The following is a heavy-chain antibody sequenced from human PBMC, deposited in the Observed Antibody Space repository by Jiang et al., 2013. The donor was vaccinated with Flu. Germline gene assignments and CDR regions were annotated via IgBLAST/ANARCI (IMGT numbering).Heavy chain of an antibody. J-gene: IGHJ5*02. CDR1: GYTFTSYD. D-gene: IGHD6-13*01. CDR3: ARSVAAALHGLDP. CDR2: MNPNSGNT. Sequence: VSCKASGYTFTSYDINWVRQATGQGLEWMGWMNPNSGNTGYAQKFQGRVTMTRNTSVSTAYMELSSLRSEDTAVYYCARSVAAALHGLDPWGQGTLVTVSS. V-gene: IGHV1-8*02.